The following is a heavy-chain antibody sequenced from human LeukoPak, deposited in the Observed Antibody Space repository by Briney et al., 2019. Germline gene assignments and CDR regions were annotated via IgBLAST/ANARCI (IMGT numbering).Heavy chain of an antibody. CDR1: GGSISSYS. V-gene: IGHV4-59*01. CDR2: IYYSGST. J-gene: IGHJ4*02. CDR3: ARDSSARGDFDY. Sequence: SETLSLTCTVSGGSISSYSWSWIRQPPGKGPEWIGYIYYSGSTNYNPSLKSRVTISVDTSKNQFSLKLSSVTAADTAVYYCARDSSARGDFDYWGQGTLVTVSS. D-gene: IGHD3-10*01.